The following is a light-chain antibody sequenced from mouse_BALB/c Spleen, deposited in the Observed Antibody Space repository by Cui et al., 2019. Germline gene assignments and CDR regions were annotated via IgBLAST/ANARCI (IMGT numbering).Light chain of an antibody. CDR3: QQSNSWPTLT. CDR1: QSIGTS. Sequence: DILLTQSPAILSVSPGERVSFSCRASQSIGTSIHWYQQRTNGSPRLLIKYASGSISGIPSRFSGSGSGTDFTLSINSVESEDIADHYCQQSNSWPTLTFGAGTKLELK. J-gene: IGKJ5*01. V-gene: IGKV5-48*01. CDR2: YAS.